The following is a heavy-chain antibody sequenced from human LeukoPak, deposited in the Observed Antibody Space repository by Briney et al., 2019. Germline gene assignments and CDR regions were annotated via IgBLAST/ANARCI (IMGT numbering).Heavy chain of an antibody. CDR3: AKDVYSSSSDERNYYYYGMDV. V-gene: IGHV3-30*18. D-gene: IGHD6-6*01. CDR1: GFTFNSYG. Sequence: GRSLRLSCAASGFTFNSYGMHWVRQAPGKGLEWVAVISYDGSNKYYADSVKGRFTISRDNSKNTLYLQMNSLRAEDTAVYYCAKDVYSSSSDERNYYYYGMDVWGQGTTVTVSS. J-gene: IGHJ6*02. CDR2: ISYDGSNK.